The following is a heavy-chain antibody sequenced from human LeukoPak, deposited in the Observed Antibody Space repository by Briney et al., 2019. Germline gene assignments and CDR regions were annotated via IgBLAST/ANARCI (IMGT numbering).Heavy chain of an antibody. Sequence: ASETLSLTCAVYGGSFSGYYWSWIRQPPGKGLEWIGEINHNGSTNYNPSLKSRVTISVDTSKNQFSLKLSSVTAADTAVYYCARGGQGYCSGGSCYNWFDPWGQGTLVTVSS. CDR1: GGSFSGYY. D-gene: IGHD2-15*01. J-gene: IGHJ5*02. CDR2: INHNGST. CDR3: ARGGQGYCSGGSCYNWFDP. V-gene: IGHV4-34*01.